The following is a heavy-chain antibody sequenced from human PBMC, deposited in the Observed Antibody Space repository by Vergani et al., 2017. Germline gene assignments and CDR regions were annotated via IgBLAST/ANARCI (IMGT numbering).Heavy chain of an antibody. CDR1: ADSISSGSYY. V-gene: IGHV4-39*01. CDR2: IYYSGLT. Sequence: QVRLQESGPGLVKPSETLSLTCSVSADSISSGSYYWGWIRPPPGKSLEWIGCIYYSGLTYYNPSLKSRVAISVDTSKNQFSLKVTSVTAADTAVYFCARQRPGSGWSPGDFDDWGQGILVTVSS. CDR3: ARQRPGSGWSPGDFDD. D-gene: IGHD6-19*01. J-gene: IGHJ4*02.